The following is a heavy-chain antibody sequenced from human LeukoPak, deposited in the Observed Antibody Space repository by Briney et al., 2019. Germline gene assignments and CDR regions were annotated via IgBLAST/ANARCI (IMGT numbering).Heavy chain of an antibody. CDR3: AREGYYDSRDAFDI. J-gene: IGHJ3*02. CDR2: ISSSGSTI. V-gene: IGHV3-48*03. D-gene: IGHD3-22*01. CDR1: GFTFSSYE. Sequence: GGSLRLSCAASGFTFSSYEMNWVRQAPGNGPEWVSYISSSGSTIYYADSVKGRFTISRDNAKNSLYLQMNSLRVEDAAVFYCAREGYYDSRDAFDIWGQGTMVTVSS.